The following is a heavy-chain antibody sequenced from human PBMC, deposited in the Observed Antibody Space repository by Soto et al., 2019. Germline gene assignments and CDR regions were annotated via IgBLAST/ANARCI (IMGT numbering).Heavy chain of an antibody. D-gene: IGHD6-6*01. J-gene: IGHJ4*02. V-gene: IGHV3-23*01. CDR2: ISGSVGST. CDR1: GFTFSDHG. Sequence: GGSLRLSCAASGFTFSDHGMHWVRQAPGKGLEWVSSISGSVGSTFYADSVKGRFTISRDNSMNTLYLQMNSLRAEATAVYYWAKDRTIASRNFDSWGQGALVTVSS. CDR3: AKDRTIASRNFDS.